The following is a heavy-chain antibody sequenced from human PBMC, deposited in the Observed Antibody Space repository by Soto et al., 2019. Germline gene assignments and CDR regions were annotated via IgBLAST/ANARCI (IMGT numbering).Heavy chain of an antibody. D-gene: IGHD4-4*01. Sequence: PSETLSLTCAVYGGSFSGYYWGWIRQPPGKGLEXIGXXNXXGXTXXXPXXXSRVTISVDTSKNQFSLKLTSVTAADTAVYYCARGHDYSNIGYFDYWGQGTLVTASS. CDR2: XNXXGXT. J-gene: IGHJ4*02. V-gene: IGHV4-34*01. CDR1: GGSFSGYY. CDR3: ARGHDYSNIGYFDY.